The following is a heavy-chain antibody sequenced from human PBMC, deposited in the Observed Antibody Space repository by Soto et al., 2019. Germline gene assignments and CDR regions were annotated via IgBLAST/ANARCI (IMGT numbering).Heavy chain of an antibody. CDR1: GYTFTSYG. CDR2: INPSGGST. Sequence: ASVKVSCKASGYTFTSYGISWVRQAPGQGLEWVGMINPSGGSTDYAQKFRGRVTMTRDTSTSTVYMELSSLRSEDTAVYYCARDLEWLGVSGWILDYYGMDVWGQGTTVTVSS. V-gene: IGHV1-46*01. CDR3: ARDLEWLGVSGWILDYYGMDV. D-gene: IGHD3-3*01. J-gene: IGHJ6*02.